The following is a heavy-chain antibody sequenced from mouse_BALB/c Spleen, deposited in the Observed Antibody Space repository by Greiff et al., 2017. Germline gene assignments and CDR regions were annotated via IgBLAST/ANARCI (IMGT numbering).Heavy chain of an antibody. D-gene: IGHD3-3*01. Sequence: EVKLMESGPSLVKPSQTLSLTCSVTGDSITSCYWNWIRKFPGNKLEYMGYISYSGSTYYNPSLKSRISITRDTSKNQYYLQLNSGTTEDTATYYCARVTDNYEAWFAYWGQGTLVTVSA. V-gene: IGHV3-8*02. CDR1: GDSITSCY. CDR2: ISYSGST. J-gene: IGHJ3*01. CDR3: ARVTDNYEAWFAY.